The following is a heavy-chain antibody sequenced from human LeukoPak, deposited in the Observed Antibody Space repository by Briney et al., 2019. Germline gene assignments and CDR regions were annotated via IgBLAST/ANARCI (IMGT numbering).Heavy chain of an antibody. Sequence: GSSVKVSCKASGGTFSSYAISWVRQAPGQGLGWMGGIIPIFGTANYAQKFQGRVTITADESTSTAYMELSSLRSEDTAVYYCARDRNQLLRGGWFDPWGQGTLVTVSS. V-gene: IGHV1-69*01. CDR1: GGTFSSYA. CDR2: IIPIFGTA. CDR3: ARDRNQLLRGGWFDP. D-gene: IGHD2-2*01. J-gene: IGHJ5*02.